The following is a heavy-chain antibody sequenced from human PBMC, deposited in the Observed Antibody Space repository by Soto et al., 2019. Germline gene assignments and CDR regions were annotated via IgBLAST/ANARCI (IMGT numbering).Heavy chain of an antibody. V-gene: IGHV2-5*02. CDR2: IYWDDDK. CDR3: AHRRVDYSNGWGGGVFDL. CDR1: GFSLSTSGVG. Sequence: SGPTLVNPTQTLTLTCTFSGFSLSTSGVGVGWIRQPPGKALEWLALIYWDDDKRYSPSLKNRLTITKDTSKNQVVLTMTNMDPVDTATYYCAHRRVDYSNGWGGGVFDLWGQGTMVTVSS. D-gene: IGHD6-25*01. J-gene: IGHJ4*02.